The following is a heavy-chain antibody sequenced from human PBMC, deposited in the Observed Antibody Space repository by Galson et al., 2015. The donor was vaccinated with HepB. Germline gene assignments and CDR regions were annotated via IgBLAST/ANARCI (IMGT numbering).Heavy chain of an antibody. D-gene: IGHD6-13*01. CDR1: GYTFTNYA. Sequence: SVKVSCKASGYTFTNYAIHWVRQAPGQSFEWMAWINTGNGNTRYSQNFQGRVTVTRDTSATTVYMELSILKSEDTAVYYCARITGSTWFGHFDSWGQGTLVAVSS. CDR3: ARITGSTWFGHFDS. CDR2: INTGNGNT. J-gene: IGHJ4*02. V-gene: IGHV1-3*04.